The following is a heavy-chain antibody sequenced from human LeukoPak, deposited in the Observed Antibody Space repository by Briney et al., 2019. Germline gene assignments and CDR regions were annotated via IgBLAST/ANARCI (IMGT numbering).Heavy chain of an antibody. V-gene: IGHV3-7*01. CDR1: GFTFSSYW. Sequence: GGSLRLSCAASGFTFSSYWMSWVRQAPGKGLEWVANIKQDGSETYYVDSVKGRFTISRDNAKNSLYLQMNSLRAEDTAVYYCARAIQLWSYYFDYWGQGTLVTVSS. J-gene: IGHJ4*02. CDR3: ARAIQLWSYYFDY. CDR2: IKQDGSET. D-gene: IGHD5-18*01.